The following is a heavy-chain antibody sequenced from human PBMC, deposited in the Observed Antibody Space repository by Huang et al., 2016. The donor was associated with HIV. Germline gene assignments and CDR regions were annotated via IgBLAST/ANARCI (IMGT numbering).Heavy chain of an antibody. CDR1: GFTFRSYG. CDR3: AKGGSAAAVLDF. J-gene: IGHJ4*02. D-gene: IGHD6-13*01. V-gene: IGHV3-30*18. CDR2: ISYDAKTK. Sequence: QVQLVESGGGVVQPGRSLRISCAASGFTFRSYGMHWVRQAPGKVLEWVAVISYDAKTKYYADSVKGRFSISRDNSKTTVYLQLNSLRLEDTAVYYCAKGGSAAAVLDFWGQGTLVTVSS.